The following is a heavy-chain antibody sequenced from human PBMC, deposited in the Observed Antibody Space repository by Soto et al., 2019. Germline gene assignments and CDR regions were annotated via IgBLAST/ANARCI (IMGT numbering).Heavy chain of an antibody. J-gene: IGHJ4*02. D-gene: IGHD3-3*01. CDR2: ISGTGQST. V-gene: IGHV3-23*01. CDR1: GFTFSAYA. Sequence: EVQLLESGGGLVQPGGSLRLSCAASGFTFSAYAMSWVRQAPGKGLEWVSVISGTGQSTYYADFVQGWFSISTDSTRKTLLLQMNTLRAEDPAVYCCATRIFGVEYWGQGTLVTVSS. CDR3: ATRIFGVEY.